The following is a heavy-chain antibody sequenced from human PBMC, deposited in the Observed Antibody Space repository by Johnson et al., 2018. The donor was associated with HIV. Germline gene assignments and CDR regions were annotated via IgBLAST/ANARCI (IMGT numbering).Heavy chain of an antibody. J-gene: IGHJ3*02. D-gene: IGHD1-14*01. CDR3: ARAFGSAFDI. Sequence: MLLVESGGGVVRPGRSLRLSCAASGFTVSSNYMSWVRQAPGKGLEWVSGLIWNGGRKGCTDSVKGRFTISRDNSKNTLYLQINSLRAEDTAVYYCARAFGSAFDIWGQGTMVTVSS. V-gene: IGHV3-66*02. CDR2: IWNGGRK. CDR1: GFTVSSNY.